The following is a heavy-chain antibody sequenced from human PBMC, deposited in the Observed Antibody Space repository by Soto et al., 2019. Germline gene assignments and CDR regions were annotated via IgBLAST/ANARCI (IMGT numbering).Heavy chain of an antibody. CDR1: GFSFDNAC. V-gene: IGHV3-15*07. J-gene: IGHJ4*02. CDR3: SFGRIVVVAASRLAGY. CDR2: IQSKTYGEAT. Sequence: EVQLVESGGGLLKPGESVRLSCAASGFSFDNACMNWVRQAPGKGLEWVGRIQSKTYGEATDYAAHGKGRFTISRDDSKNRLYLHMNSRKAEDSALYSWSFGRIVVVAASRLAGYWAQGTLAAVS. D-gene: IGHD2-21*01.